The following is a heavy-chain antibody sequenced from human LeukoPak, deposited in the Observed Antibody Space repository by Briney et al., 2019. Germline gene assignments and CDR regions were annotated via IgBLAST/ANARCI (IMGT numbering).Heavy chain of an antibody. CDR3: ARDSRRDGYNLDY. Sequence: SETLSLTCSVSDDSMNNYYWSWLRQSPGKGLEWIGNVYYRGTTNYNPSLKSRVTISRDTSKDEFSLKLSSVTAADTAVYYCARDSRRDGYNLDYWGRGTLVTVSS. CDR1: DDSMNNYY. CDR2: VYYRGTT. D-gene: IGHD5-24*01. V-gene: IGHV4-59*12. J-gene: IGHJ4*02.